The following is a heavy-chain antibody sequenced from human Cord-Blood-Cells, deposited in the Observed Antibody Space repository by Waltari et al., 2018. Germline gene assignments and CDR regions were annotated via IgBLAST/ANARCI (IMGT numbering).Heavy chain of an antibody. V-gene: IGHV4-34*01. J-gene: IGHJ2*01. CDR1: GGSFSGYY. CDR3: ARPTVPAATAYFDL. D-gene: IGHD2-2*01. CDR2: INHSGST. Sequence: QVQLQQWGVGLLKPSETLSLTCAVYGGSFSGYYWSWIRQPPGKVLEWIGEINHSGSTNYHPSLKSRVTISVDTSKNQFSLKLSSVTAADTAVYYCARPTVPAATAYFDLWGRGTLVTVSS.